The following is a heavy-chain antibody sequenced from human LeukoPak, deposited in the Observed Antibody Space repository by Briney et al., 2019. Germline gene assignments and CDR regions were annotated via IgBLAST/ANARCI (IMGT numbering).Heavy chain of an antibody. V-gene: IGHV4-4*09. D-gene: IGHD3-3*02. J-gene: IGHJ3*02. CDR1: GASINNYY. CDR3: ARHSHVWSGYAQNRGRSSGYAFDI. Sequence: SETLSLTCSVSGASINNYYWTWIRQPPGKGLEWIGYIYTSGSTNYNPSLKSRVTISVDTSKNQFSLKLSSVTAADTAVYYCARHSHVWSGYAQNRGRSSGYAFDIWGQGTMVTVSS. CDR2: IYTSGST.